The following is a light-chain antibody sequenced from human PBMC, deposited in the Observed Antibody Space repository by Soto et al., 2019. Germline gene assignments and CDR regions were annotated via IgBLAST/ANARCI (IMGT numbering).Light chain of an antibody. CDR2: GAS. J-gene: IGKJ1*01. V-gene: IGKV3-15*01. CDR1: QSVRSN. Sequence: EVVMTQSPATLSVSPGERATLSCRSSQSVRSNLAWYQQKPGQSPRLLIYGASTRATGIPARVSGSGSGTQFTLTISSLQSEDFAVYYCQQYNNWPPAWTFGQGTKVDIK. CDR3: QQYNNWPPAWT.